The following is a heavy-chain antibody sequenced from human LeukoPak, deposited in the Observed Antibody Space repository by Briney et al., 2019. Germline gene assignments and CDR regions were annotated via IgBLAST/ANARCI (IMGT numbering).Heavy chain of an antibody. CDR1: AYTLSELS. CDR2: FDPEDGAT. D-gene: IGHD1-1*01. V-gene: IGHV1-24*01. CDR3: ARRVEGYNWNDESEVWNYFDY. Sequence: ASVNVSCKVSAYTLSELSIHWVRQAPGKGLEWMGGFDPEDGATTYAQKLQDRVTMTTDTSTSTAYMELRSLRSDDTAVYYCARRVEGYNWNDESEVWNYFDYWGQGTLVTVSS. J-gene: IGHJ4*02.